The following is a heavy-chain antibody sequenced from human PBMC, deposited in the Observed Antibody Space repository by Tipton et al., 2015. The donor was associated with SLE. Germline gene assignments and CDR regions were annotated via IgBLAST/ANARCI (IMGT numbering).Heavy chain of an antibody. Sequence: TLSLTCTVSGGSISRSSYYWGWIRQPPGKGLEWIGSIYYSGSTYYNPSLKSRVTISVDTSKNQFSLELASVTAADTALYYCARQYTTVTGYENWGQGTLVTVSS. CDR2: IYYSGST. V-gene: IGHV4-39*07. J-gene: IGHJ4*02. CDR1: GGSISRSSYY. CDR3: ARQYTTVTGYEN. D-gene: IGHD4-17*01.